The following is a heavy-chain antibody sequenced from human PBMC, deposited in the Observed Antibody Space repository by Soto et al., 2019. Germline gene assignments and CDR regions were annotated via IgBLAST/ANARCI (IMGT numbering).Heavy chain of an antibody. CDR2: IYYSGST. CDR1: GGSISSGYYY. Sequence: QLQLQESGPGLVKPSQTLYLTCTVSGGSISSGYYYLSWILQPPGNGLEWIVHIYYSGSTYYHQSLKSRVTISVDTSNNQISLKLSSVTAADTAVYYCARVSDMIVVVFDYWGQGTLVTVSS. V-gene: IGHV4-30-4*01. J-gene: IGHJ4*02. CDR3: ARVSDMIVVVFDY. D-gene: IGHD3-22*01.